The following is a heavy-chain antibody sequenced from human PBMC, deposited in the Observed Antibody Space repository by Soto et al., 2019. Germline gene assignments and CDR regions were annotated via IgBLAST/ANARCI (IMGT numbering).Heavy chain of an antibody. CDR1: GGSFSAYY. D-gene: IGHD3-10*01. CDR3: ARGNYGSGSYYKFGMDV. CDR2: INHSGST. V-gene: IGHV4-34*01. Sequence: SETLSLTCAVYGGSFSAYYWSWIRQPPGKGLEWIGEINHSGSTNYNPSLKSRVTMSLDTSKNQFSLELSSVTAADTAVYYCARGNYGSGSYYKFGMDVWGQGTTVTVS. J-gene: IGHJ6*02.